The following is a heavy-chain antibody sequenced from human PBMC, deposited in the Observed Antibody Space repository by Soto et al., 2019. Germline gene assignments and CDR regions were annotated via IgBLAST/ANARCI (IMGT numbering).Heavy chain of an antibody. V-gene: IGHV4-34*01. CDR2: INHSGST. CDR1: GGSFSGYY. Sequence: QVQLQQWGAGLLKPSETLSLTCAVYGGSFSGYYWSWIRQPPGKGLEWIGEINHSGSTNYNPSLKSRVTISVDTSKNQFSLKLSSVTAEDTAVYYCARGAGDSSSWYVRWGQGTLVTVSS. J-gene: IGHJ4*02. CDR3: ARGAGDSSSWYVR. D-gene: IGHD6-13*01.